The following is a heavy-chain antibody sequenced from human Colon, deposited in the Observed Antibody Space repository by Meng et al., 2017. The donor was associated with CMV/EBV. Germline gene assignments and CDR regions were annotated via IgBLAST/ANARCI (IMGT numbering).Heavy chain of an antibody. V-gene: IGHV1-69*10. Sequence: VSCKAPGGTFSNYALSWVRQAPGQGLEWMGGIIPYLGIANYTQKFQGRVTISADKFTSTAYMELSSLRSEDTAVYYCARDGWGSLDSWGQGTLVTVSS. D-gene: IGHD3-10*01. J-gene: IGHJ4*02. CDR1: GGTFSNYA. CDR2: IIPYLGIA. CDR3: ARDGWGSLDS.